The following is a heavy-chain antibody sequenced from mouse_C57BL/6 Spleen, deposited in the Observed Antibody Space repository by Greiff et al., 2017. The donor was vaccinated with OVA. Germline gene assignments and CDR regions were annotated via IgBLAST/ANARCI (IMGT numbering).Heavy chain of an antibody. J-gene: IGHJ1*03. CDR1: GFTFSDYY. CDR3: ARILSDWYFDV. Sequence: EVQLVESEGGLVQPGSSMKLSCTASGFTFSDYYMAWVRQVPEKGLEWVANINYDGSSTYYLDSLKSRFIISRDNAKNILYLQMSSLKSEDTATYYCARILSDWYFDVWGTGTTVTVSS. CDR2: INYDGSST. V-gene: IGHV5-16*01.